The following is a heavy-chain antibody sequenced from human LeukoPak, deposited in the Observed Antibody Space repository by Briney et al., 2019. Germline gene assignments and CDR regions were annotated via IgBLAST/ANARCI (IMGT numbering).Heavy chain of an antibody. Sequence: ASVKVSCKASGHTFTGYYMHWVRQAPGQGLEWMGRINPNSGGTNYAQKFQGRVSMTRDTSISTAYMELSRLRSDDTAVYYCARDARPRHNWFDPWGQGTLVTVSS. CDR3: ARDARPRHNWFDP. CDR2: INPNSGGT. V-gene: IGHV1-2*02. CDR1: GHTFTGYY. D-gene: IGHD6-6*01. J-gene: IGHJ5*02.